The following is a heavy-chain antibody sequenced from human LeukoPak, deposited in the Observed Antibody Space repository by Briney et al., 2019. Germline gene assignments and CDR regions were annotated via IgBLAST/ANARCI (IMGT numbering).Heavy chain of an antibody. Sequence: SETLSLTCTVSGGSISSYYWTWIRQPPGKGLEWLGYIYYSGSTNYNPSLKSRVTISIDTSKNQFSLKLSSVTAADTAVYYCATYHGDKSYWYFDLWGRGTLVSVAS. CDR2: IYYSGST. D-gene: IGHD4-23*01. CDR3: ATYHGDKSYWYFDL. J-gene: IGHJ2*01. V-gene: IGHV4-59*08. CDR1: GGSISSYY.